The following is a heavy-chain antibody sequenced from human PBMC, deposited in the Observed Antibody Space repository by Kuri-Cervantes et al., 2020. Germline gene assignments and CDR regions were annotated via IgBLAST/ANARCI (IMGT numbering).Heavy chain of an antibody. V-gene: IGHV3-53*01. CDR1: GFTFSSYN. J-gene: IGHJ4*02. Sequence: GESLKISCAASGFTFSSYNMSWVRQAPGKGLEWVSVIYSGGSTYYADSVKGRFTISRDNSKNTLYLQMNSLRAEDTAVYYCARDIREWELHPGDYWGQGTLVTVSS. D-gene: IGHD1-26*01. CDR3: ARDIREWELHPGDY. CDR2: IYSGGST.